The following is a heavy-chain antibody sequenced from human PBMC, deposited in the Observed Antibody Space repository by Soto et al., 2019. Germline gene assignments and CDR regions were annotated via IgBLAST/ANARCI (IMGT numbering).Heavy chain of an antibody. D-gene: IGHD2-2*01. J-gene: IGHJ6*02. CDR3: ARSKGGCSSTSCYLYYYGMDV. CDR2: IIPIFGTA. CDR1: GGTFSSYA. V-gene: IGHV1-69*01. Sequence: QVQLVQSGAEVKKPGSSVKVSCKASGGTFSSYAISWVRQAPGQGLEWMGGIIPIFGTANYAQKFQGRVTITADESTSIAYMELSSLRSEDTAVYYCARSKGGCSSTSCYLYYYGMDVWGQGTTVTVSS.